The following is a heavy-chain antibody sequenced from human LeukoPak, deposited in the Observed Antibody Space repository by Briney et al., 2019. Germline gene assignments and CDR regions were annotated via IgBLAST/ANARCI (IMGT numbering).Heavy chain of an antibody. CDR1: GGSISSSSYY. CDR3: ARGNTGRSGYEGNFDY. Sequence: PSETLSLTCTVSGGSISSSSYYWGWIRQPPGKGLEWIGSIYYSGSTYYNPSLKSRVTISVDTSKNQFSLKLSSVTAADTAVYYCARGNTGRSGYEGNFDYWGQGTLVTVSS. V-gene: IGHV4-39*07. CDR2: IYYSGST. D-gene: IGHD5-12*01. J-gene: IGHJ4*02.